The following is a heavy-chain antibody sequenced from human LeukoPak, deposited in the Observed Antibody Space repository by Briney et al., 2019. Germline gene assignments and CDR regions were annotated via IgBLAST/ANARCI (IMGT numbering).Heavy chain of an antibody. V-gene: IGHV3-21*01. Sequence: EGSLRLSCAASTFTFSSYSMNWVRQAPGKGLEWVSSISSSSSYIYYADSVKGRFTISRDNAENSLYLQMNSLRAEDTAVYYCARDSGGYYDSSGYDWGQGTLVTVSS. CDR2: ISSSSSYI. D-gene: IGHD3-22*01. CDR3: ARDSGGYYDSSGYD. CDR1: TFTFSSYS. J-gene: IGHJ4*02.